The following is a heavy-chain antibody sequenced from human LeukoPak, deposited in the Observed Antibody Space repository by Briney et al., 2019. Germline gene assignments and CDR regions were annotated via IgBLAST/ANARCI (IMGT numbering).Heavy chain of an antibody. CDR2: IYPGDSDT. CDR3: ARLSGIAAAGPQYYFDY. Sequence: ASVKVSCKASGGTFSSYAISWVRQMPGKGLEWMGIIYPGDSDTRYSPSFQGQVTISADKSISTAYLQWSSLKASDTAMYYCARLSGIAAAGPQYYFDYWGQGTLVTVSS. J-gene: IGHJ4*02. D-gene: IGHD6-13*01. CDR1: GGTFSSYA. V-gene: IGHV5-51*01.